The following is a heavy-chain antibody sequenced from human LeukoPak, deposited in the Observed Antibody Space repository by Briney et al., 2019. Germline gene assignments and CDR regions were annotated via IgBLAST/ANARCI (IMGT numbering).Heavy chain of an antibody. D-gene: IGHD2-2*01. CDR3: ARGLDCSSTSCYAAGISWFDP. CDR2: INHSGST. V-gene: IGHV4-34*01. Sequence: SETLSLTCAVYGGSFSGYYWSWIRQPPGKGLEWIGEINHSGSTNYNPSLKSRVTISVDTSKNLFSLKLSSVTAADTAVYYCARGLDCSSTSCYAAGISWFDPWGQGTLVTVSS. J-gene: IGHJ5*02. CDR1: GGSFSGYY.